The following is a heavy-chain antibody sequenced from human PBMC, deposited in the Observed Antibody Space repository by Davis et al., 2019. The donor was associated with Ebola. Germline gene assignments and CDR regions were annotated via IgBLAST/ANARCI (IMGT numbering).Heavy chain of an antibody. CDR1: GYTFTSYY. J-gene: IGHJ4*02. D-gene: IGHD1-1*01. Sequence: AASVKVSCKASGYTFTSYYMHWVRQAPGQGLEWMGIINPSGGSTSYAQKVQGRITMTTDTSTSTAYMELRSLRSDDTARYYCARDVRGITGPSEYWGQGTLVTVSS. V-gene: IGHV1-46*01. CDR3: ARDVRGITGPSEY. CDR2: INPSGGST.